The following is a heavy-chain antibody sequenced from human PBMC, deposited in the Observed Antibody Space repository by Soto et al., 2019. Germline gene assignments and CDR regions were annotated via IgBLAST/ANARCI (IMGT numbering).Heavy chain of an antibody. Sequence: PGGSLRLSCTASGFTFSNYSMNWVRQAPGKGLEWVSSISSDSSYIYYADSVKGRFTISRDNAKNSLSLQMNSLKASDTAIYYCARTAAAGKYYYGVDVWGQGTTVTVSS. J-gene: IGHJ6*02. D-gene: IGHD6-13*01. CDR2: ISSDSSYI. CDR3: ARTAAAGKYYYGVDV. CDR1: GFTFSNYS. V-gene: IGHV3-21*04.